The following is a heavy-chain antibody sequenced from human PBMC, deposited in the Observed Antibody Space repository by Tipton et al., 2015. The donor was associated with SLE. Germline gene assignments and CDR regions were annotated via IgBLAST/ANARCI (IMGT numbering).Heavy chain of an antibody. CDR3: ARLLSGSYGPVDYYYYGMDV. D-gene: IGHD1-26*01. J-gene: IGHJ6*02. Sequence: TLSLTCTVSGGSISSYYWSWIRQPPGKGLEWIGYIYTSGSTNYNPSLKSRVTISVDTSKNQFSLKLSSVTAADTAVYYCARLLSGSYGPVDYYYYGMDVWGQGTTVTVSS. CDR2: IYTSGST. V-gene: IGHV4-4*09. CDR1: GGSISSYY.